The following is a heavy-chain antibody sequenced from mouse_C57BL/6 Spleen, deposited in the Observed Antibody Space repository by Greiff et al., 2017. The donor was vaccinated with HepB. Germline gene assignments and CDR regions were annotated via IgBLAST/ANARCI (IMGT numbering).Heavy chain of an antibody. CDR3: ARGHYYCSSYAWFAY. CDR2: IYPGDGDT. J-gene: IGHJ3*01. D-gene: IGHD1-1*01. V-gene: IGHV1-82*01. Sequence: VQLVESGPELVKPGASVKISCKASGYAFSSSWMNWVKQRPGKGLEWIGRIYPGDGDTNYNGKFKGKATLTADKSSITAYIQLSSLTSEDSAVNFCARGHYYCSSYAWFAYWGQGTLVTVSA. CDR1: GYAFSSSW.